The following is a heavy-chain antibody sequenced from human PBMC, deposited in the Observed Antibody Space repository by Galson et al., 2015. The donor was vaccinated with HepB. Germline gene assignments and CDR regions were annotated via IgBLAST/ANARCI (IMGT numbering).Heavy chain of an antibody. CDR3: AKTRRYTSSSPSPKEFDY. D-gene: IGHD6-6*01. CDR2: ISSSSSYI. CDR1: GFTFSTYS. V-gene: IGHV3-21*01. J-gene: IGHJ4*02. Sequence: SLRLSCAASGFTFSTYSMNWVRQAPGKGLEWVSSISSSSSYIFYADSVKGRFTISRDNANNSLYLQMNGLRADDTAIYYCAKTRRYTSSSPSPKEFDYWGQGTLVTVSS.